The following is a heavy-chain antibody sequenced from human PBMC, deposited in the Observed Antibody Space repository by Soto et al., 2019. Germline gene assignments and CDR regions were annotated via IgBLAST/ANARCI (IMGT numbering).Heavy chain of an antibody. CDR1: GASISSSSYY. J-gene: IGHJ6*02. CDR2: VYYNGST. V-gene: IGHV4-39*01. D-gene: IGHD3-9*01. Sequence: QLQLQESGPGLVKPSETLSLTCSVSGASISSSSYYWDWIRQPPGKGLEWIGAVYYNGSTYYNPSLKRRVTISVDTSKKQFSLKLSSVTAADTAVYYCARHEVRYLDWLPNYSLDVWGQGTTVTVSS. CDR3: ARHEVRYLDWLPNYSLDV.